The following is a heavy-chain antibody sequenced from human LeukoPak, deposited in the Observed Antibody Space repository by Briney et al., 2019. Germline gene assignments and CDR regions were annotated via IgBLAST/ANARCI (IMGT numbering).Heavy chain of an antibody. CDR1: GGSFSGYY. Sequence: SETLSLTCAVYGGSFSGYYWSWIRQPPGKGLEWIGEINHSGSTIYNPSLKSRVTISVDTSKNQFSLKLSSVTAADTAVYYCARDSSTRKNWFDPWGQGTLVTVSS. D-gene: IGHD6-13*01. CDR2: INHSGST. CDR3: ARDSSTRKNWFDP. J-gene: IGHJ5*02. V-gene: IGHV4-34*01.